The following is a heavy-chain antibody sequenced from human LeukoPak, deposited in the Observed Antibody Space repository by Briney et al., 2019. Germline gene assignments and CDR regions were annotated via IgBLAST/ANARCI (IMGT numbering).Heavy chain of an antibody. Sequence: PGGSLRLSCEASGFTFSRFGMSWVRQAPGKGLEWVSAISGSGGSTYYADSVKGRFTISRDNSKNTLYLQMNSLRAEDTAVYYCAKDWGYYYDSSGDGYFDYWGQGTLVTVSS. V-gene: IGHV3-23*01. J-gene: IGHJ4*02. D-gene: IGHD3-22*01. CDR3: AKDWGYYYDSSGDGYFDY. CDR2: ISGSGGST. CDR1: GFTFSRFG.